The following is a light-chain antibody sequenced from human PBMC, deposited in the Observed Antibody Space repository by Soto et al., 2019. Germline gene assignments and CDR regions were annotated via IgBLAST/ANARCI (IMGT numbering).Light chain of an antibody. CDR3: LIAYSGVVV. CDR2: DTS. CDR1: TGAVTSGHY. J-gene: IGLJ2*01. V-gene: IGLV7-46*01. Sequence: QAVVTQEPSLTVSPGGTVTLTCGSSTGAVTSGHYPFWFQQKPGQAPRTLIYDTSNKHSWTPARFSGSLLGGKAALTLPGAQPEDEADYYCLIAYSGVVVFGGGTKLTVL.